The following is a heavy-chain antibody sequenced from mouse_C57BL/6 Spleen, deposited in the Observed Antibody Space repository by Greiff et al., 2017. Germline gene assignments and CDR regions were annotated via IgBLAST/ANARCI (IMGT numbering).Heavy chain of an antibody. CDR1: GYSITSGYY. CDR3: ASHYLAY. CDR2: ISYDGSN. J-gene: IGHJ3*01. D-gene: IGHD1-2*01. Sequence: EVQRVESGPGLVKPSQSLSLTCSVTGYSITSGYYWNWIRQFPGNKLEWMGYISYDGSNNYNPSLKNRISITRDTSKNQFFLKLNSVTTEDTATYYCASHYLAYWGQGTLVTVSA. V-gene: IGHV3-6*01.